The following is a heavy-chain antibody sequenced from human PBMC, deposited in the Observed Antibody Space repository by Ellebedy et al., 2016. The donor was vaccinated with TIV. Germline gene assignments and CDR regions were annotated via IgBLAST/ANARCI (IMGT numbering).Heavy chain of an antibody. Sequence: AASVKVSCKASGYTFTSYDINWVRQAPGQGLEWMGRIIPILGIANYAQKFQGRVTITADKSTSTAYMELSSLRSEDTAVYYCARGLSPYSGYDLVSNYWGQGTLVTVSS. CDR1: GYTFTSYD. J-gene: IGHJ4*02. V-gene: IGHV1-69*04. D-gene: IGHD5-12*01. CDR2: IIPILGIA. CDR3: ARGLSPYSGYDLVSNY.